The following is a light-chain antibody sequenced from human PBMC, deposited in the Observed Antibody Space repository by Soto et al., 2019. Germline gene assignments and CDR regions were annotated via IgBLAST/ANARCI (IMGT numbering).Light chain of an antibody. CDR3: QSYDSSLSGSRV. CDR1: SSNIGAGYD. V-gene: IGLV1-40*01. J-gene: IGLJ2*01. Sequence: QPVLTQPPSVSGAPGQRVTISCTGSSSNIGAGYDVHWYQQIPGTAPKLLIYGNSNRPSGVPDRFSGSKSGTSASLAITGLQAEDEADYYCQSYDSSLSGSRVFGGGTKVTVL. CDR2: GNS.